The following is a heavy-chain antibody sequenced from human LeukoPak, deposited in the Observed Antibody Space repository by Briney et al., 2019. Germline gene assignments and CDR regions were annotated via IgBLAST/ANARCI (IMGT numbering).Heavy chain of an antibody. J-gene: IGHJ4*02. V-gene: IGHV3-23*01. CDR2: ISGSGGST. CDR1: GFTFSTYA. Sequence: PGGSLRLSCAASGFTFSTYAMSWVRQAPGKGLEWVSAISGSGGSTYYADSVKGRFTISRDNSKSTLNLQMNSLRVEDTGVYYCAKDPRASSAYYYDRLGYWGQGTLVTVSS. D-gene: IGHD3-22*01. CDR3: AKDPRASSAYYYDRLGY.